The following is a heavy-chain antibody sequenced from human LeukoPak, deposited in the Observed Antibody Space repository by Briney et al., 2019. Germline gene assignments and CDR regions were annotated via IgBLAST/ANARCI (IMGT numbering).Heavy chain of an antibody. Sequence: PSETLSLTCAVSGGSISSSSYYWGWIRQPPGKALEWIGRFYYSGGTHYNPSLKSRVTISVDTSKNQFSLKLSSVTAADTAVYYCARRKDIVVLPASWDYWGQGTLVTVSS. CDR2: FYYSGGT. J-gene: IGHJ4*02. V-gene: IGHV4-39*01. D-gene: IGHD2-2*01. CDR1: GGSISSSSYY. CDR3: ARRKDIVVLPASWDY.